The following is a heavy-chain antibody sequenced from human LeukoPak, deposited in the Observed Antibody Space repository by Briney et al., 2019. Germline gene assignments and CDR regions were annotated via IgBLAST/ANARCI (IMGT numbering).Heavy chain of an antibody. Sequence: GGSLRLSCTASGFTFSSYSMNWVRQAPGKGLEWVSSISSSSSYIYYADSVKGRFTISRDNAKNSLYLQMNSLRAEDTAVYYCAKEYYGDVRSTFDYWGQGTLVTVSS. CDR3: AKEYYGDVRSTFDY. D-gene: IGHD4-17*01. CDR1: GFTFSSYS. V-gene: IGHV3-21*04. J-gene: IGHJ4*02. CDR2: ISSSSSYI.